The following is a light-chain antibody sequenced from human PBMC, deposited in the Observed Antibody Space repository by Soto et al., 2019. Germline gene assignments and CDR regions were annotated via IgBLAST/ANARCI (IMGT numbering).Light chain of an antibody. CDR1: QDISNY. CDR3: QQSYSTRGNF. CDR2: AAS. J-gene: IGKJ3*01. V-gene: IGKV1-39*01. Sequence: DIQMTQSPSSLSASVGDRVTITCQASQDISNYLNWYQQEPGKAPKLLIYAASSLQSGVPSRFSGSGSGTDFTLTISSLQPEDFATYYCQQSYSTRGNFFGPGTKVDIK.